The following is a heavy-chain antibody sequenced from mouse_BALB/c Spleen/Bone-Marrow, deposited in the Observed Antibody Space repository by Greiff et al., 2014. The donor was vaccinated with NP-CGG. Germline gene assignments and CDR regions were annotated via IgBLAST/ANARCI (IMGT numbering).Heavy chain of an antibody. CDR3: ARYYYDSIYFDY. CDR1: GFNIKDTY. Sequence: VQLQQSGAELVKPGASVKLSCTASGFNIKDTYMHWVKQRPEQGLEWIGRIDPANGNTKYDPKFQGKATITADTSSNTAYLQLSSLTSEDTAVYYCARYYYDSIYFDYWGQGTTLTISS. V-gene: IGHV14-3*02. CDR2: IDPANGNT. J-gene: IGHJ2*01. D-gene: IGHD1-1*01.